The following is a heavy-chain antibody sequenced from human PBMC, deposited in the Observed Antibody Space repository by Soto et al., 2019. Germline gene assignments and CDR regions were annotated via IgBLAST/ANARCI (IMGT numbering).Heavy chain of an antibody. Sequence: EVQLLESGGGLGQPGGSLRLSCVASGFSFSNSAMSWVRQAPGRGLEWVSTLGGRVHTTYYADSVKGRFTISRDNCNNRLSLQKNSLRAAYTPIYYCAKQRLKASWYCYYDMAVWGTGTIVTVSS. D-gene: IGHD2-21*02. CDR1: GFSFSNSA. CDR3: AKQRLKASWYCYYDMAV. J-gene: IGHJ6*03. V-gene: IGHV3-23*01. CDR2: LGGRVHTT.